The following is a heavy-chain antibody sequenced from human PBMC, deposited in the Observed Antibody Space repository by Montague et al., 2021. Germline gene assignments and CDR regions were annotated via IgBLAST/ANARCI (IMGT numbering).Heavy chain of an antibody. V-gene: IGHV4-34*01. CDR2: INYSGDA. D-gene: IGHD3-10*01. Sequence: SETLSLTCGVYGGPFSGYFWTWICQPPGKGLEWVGEINYSGDANYNPSLESRVTMTVDTSKRQFSLRLTSLTAADTAIYYCARDTWFRENLSSLYYYGIDVWGQGTTVTVSS. J-gene: IGHJ6*02. CDR1: GGPFSGYF. CDR3: ARDTWFRENLSSLYYYGIDV.